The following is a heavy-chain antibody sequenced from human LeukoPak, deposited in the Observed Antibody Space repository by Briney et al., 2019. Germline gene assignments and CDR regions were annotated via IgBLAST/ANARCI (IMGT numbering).Heavy chain of an antibody. CDR3: ARRMIVGAHGDYFDY. V-gene: IGHV4-39*01. D-gene: IGHD1-26*01. CDR2: IYYSGST. J-gene: IGHJ4*02. CDR1: GGSISSSSYY. Sequence: SETLSLTCTVSGGSISSSSYYWGWIRQPPGKGLEWIGSIYYSGSTYYNPSLKSRVTISVDTSKNQFSLKLSSVTAAATAVYCCARRMIVGAHGDYFDYWGQGTLVTVSS.